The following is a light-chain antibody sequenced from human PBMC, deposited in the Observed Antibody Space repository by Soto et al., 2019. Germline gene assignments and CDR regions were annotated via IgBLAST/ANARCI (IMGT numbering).Light chain of an antibody. Sequence: DIQMTQSPSSASASVGDRVTITCRASQGVSTWLAWYQQKPGKAPNLLIYTASSLQSGVPSRFSGSGSGTDFTLTISSLQPEDFATYYRQQTTTFPLTFGGGTKVEI. CDR3: QQTTTFPLT. J-gene: IGKJ4*01. CDR1: QGVSTW. V-gene: IGKV1D-12*01. CDR2: TAS.